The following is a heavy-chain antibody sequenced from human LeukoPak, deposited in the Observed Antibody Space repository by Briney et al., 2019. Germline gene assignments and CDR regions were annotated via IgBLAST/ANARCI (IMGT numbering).Heavy chain of an antibody. CDR2: IYYSGST. J-gene: IGHJ4*02. CDR3: ARRTSTLTIFGVIIEEYYFDY. D-gene: IGHD3-3*01. V-gene: IGHV4-39*01. Sequence: SETLSLTCTVSGGSISSSSYYWGWIRQPPGKGLEWIGSIYYSGSTYYNPSLKSQVTISVDTSKNQLSLKLSSVTAADTAVYYCARRTSTLTIFGVIIEEYYFDYWGQGTLVTVSS. CDR1: GGSISSSSYY.